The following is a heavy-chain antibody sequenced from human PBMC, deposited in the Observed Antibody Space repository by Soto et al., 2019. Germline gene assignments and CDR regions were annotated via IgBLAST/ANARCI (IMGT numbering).Heavy chain of an antibody. Sequence: QVQLPESGPGLVKPSETLSLTCTVSGASIRSTYWSWIRQSPGKGLEWIGYIYYSGTTNSNPSLTTRVTISVDTSKNQLSLNLTSVTAADTAVYYCARTPFSLPLGTVLLYFDSWGQGTLVTVSS. D-gene: IGHD7-27*01. V-gene: IGHV4-59*01. CDR2: IYYSGTT. CDR1: GASIRSTY. CDR3: ARTPFSLPLGTVLLYFDS. J-gene: IGHJ4*02.